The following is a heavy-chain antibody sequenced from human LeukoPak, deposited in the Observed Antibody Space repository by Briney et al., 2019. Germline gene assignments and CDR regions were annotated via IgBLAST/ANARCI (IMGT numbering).Heavy chain of an antibody. V-gene: IGHV3-33*08. CDR1: GFTFSHYG. J-gene: IGHJ4*02. D-gene: IGHD3-22*01. Sequence: QPGGSLRLSCAASGFTFSHYGMPWVRQAPGKGLEWVALIWFDGSKRYYGDSLKGRFTVSRDNPKDTLYLQMNSLRAEDTAVYYCARDANDRSGWVYFDKWGQGTLVTVSS. CDR2: IWFDGSKR. CDR3: ARDANDRSGWVYFDK.